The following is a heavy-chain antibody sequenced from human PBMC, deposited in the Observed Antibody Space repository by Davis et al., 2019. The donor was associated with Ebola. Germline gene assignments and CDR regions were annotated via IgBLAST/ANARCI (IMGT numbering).Heavy chain of an antibody. Sequence: GESLKISCAASDFTFDTFWMSWVRQAPGKGLQWVANINQDGREKYYVDSVKGRFTISRDNSKNSVYLQLNSLRAEDTAVYYCARVGLRYFDWSPYGMDVWGQGTTVTVSS. CDR1: DFTFDTFW. J-gene: IGHJ6*02. CDR2: INQDGREK. CDR3: ARVGLRYFDWSPYGMDV. V-gene: IGHV3-7*03. D-gene: IGHD3-9*01.